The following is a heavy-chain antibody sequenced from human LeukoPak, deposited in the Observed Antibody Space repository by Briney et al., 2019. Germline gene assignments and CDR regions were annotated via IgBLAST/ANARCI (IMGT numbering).Heavy chain of an antibody. V-gene: IGHV1-8*03. Sequence: ASVTVSCKASTYTLTNFSINWVRQAPGQGLEWMGWINPKNGDTIYAQKFQGRVTITKNTSISTVYMELSSLRSEDTALYYCAKGKSIAAKHWYSYMDVWGKGTTVTVSS. CDR3: AKGKSIAAKHWYSYMDV. CDR2: INPKNGDT. J-gene: IGHJ6*03. CDR1: TYTLTNFS. D-gene: IGHD6-6*01.